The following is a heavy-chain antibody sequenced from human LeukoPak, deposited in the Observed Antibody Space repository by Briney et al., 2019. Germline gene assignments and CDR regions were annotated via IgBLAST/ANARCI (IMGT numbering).Heavy chain of an antibody. Sequence: ASVKVSCKASGYTLTGHYMHWVRQAPGQGLEWMGWIDPKSGGTKYAQRFQGRVTMTRDTSINTGYMELSSLTSDDTAVYYCARWRGYSSGWSGPFDDWGQGTLVTVSS. D-gene: IGHD6-13*01. V-gene: IGHV1-2*02. CDR3: ARWRGYSSGWSGPFDD. CDR1: GYTLTGHY. J-gene: IGHJ4*02. CDR2: IDPKSGGT.